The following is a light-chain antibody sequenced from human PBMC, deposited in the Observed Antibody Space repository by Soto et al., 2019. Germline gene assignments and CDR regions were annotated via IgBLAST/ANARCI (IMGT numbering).Light chain of an antibody. CDR1: QSVSSN. J-gene: IGKJ1*01. V-gene: IGKV3-15*01. CDR3: QQYESWPRT. Sequence: EIVMAQSPATLSVSPGERVTLSCRASQSVSSNLAWYQQKAGQAPRLLIYGASTRATGIPAKFSGSGSGTEFTLTISSLQSEDFAVYYCQQYESWPRTFGQGTKVDIK. CDR2: GAS.